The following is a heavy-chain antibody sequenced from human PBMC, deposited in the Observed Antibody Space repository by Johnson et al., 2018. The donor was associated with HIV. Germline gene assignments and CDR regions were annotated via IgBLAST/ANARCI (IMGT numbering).Heavy chain of an antibody. CDR2: IRYDGSNK. CDR1: GFTVSSNY. V-gene: IGHV3-30*02. CDR3: AKGRDGDSDAFDI. D-gene: IGHD4-17*01. J-gene: IGHJ3*02. Sequence: MQLVESGGGLIQPGGSLRLSCAASGFTVSSNYMSWVRQAPGKGLEWVAFIRYDGSNKYYADSVKGRFTISRDNSKNSLYLQMNSLRTEDTALYYCAKGRDGDSDAFDIWGQGTMVTVSS.